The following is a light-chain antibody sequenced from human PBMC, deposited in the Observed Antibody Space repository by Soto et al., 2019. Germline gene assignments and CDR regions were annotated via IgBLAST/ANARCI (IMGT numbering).Light chain of an antibody. CDR2: DVS. CDR3: SSYTTSNTRQIV. J-gene: IGLJ1*01. Sequence: QSALTQPASVSGSPGQSITISCTGTISDVGGYNYVSWYQHHPGKAPKLMIHDVSNRPSGVSNRFSGSKSSNTASLPISGLQNEAEADYYCSSYTTSNTRQIVFGTGTKLTVL. V-gene: IGLV2-14*01. CDR1: ISDVGGYNY.